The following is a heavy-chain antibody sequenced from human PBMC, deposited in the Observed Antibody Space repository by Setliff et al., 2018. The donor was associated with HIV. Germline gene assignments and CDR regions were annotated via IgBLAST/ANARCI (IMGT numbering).Heavy chain of an antibody. D-gene: IGHD6-13*01. CDR1: GGSINNYF. CDR2: IYYNGNT. Sequence: PSETLSLTCTVSGGSINNYFWSWIRQAPGKGLEWIGNIYYNGNTNYKPSLERRLTISVDTSKNQSSLSLSSVTATDTALYFCAAAEGQGPWYFFDNWGQGTQVTVSS. CDR3: AAAEGQGPWYFFDN. J-gene: IGHJ4*02. V-gene: IGHV4-59*08.